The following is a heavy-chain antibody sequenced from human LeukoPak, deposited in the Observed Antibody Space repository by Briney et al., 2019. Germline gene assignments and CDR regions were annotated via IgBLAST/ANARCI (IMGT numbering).Heavy chain of an antibody. CDR2: INHSGST. V-gene: IGHV4-34*01. J-gene: IGHJ4*02. D-gene: IGHD6-19*01. CDR3: ARGAYSSGWYFATNHFDY. CDR1: GGSFSGYY. Sequence: PSETLSLTCAVYGGSFSGYYWSWIRQPPGKGLEWIGEINHSGSTNYNPSLKSRVTISVDTSKNQFSLKLSSVTAADTAVYYCARGAYSSGWYFATNHFDYWGQGTLVTVSS.